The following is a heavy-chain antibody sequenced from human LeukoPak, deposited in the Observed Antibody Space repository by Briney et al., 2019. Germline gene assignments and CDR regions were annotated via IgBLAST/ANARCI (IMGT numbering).Heavy chain of an antibody. CDR2: SYPGDSDT. D-gene: IGHD5-24*01. J-gene: IGHJ5*02. Sequence: GESLKISCKGSGYSFTSYWIGWGRQMPEKGLEWMGISYPGDSDTRYSPSFQGQVTISADKSISIAYLQWSSLKASDTAMYYCARVEMATIVGWLDPWGRGTLVTVSS. CDR1: GYSFTSYW. V-gene: IGHV5-51*01. CDR3: ARVEMATIVGWLDP.